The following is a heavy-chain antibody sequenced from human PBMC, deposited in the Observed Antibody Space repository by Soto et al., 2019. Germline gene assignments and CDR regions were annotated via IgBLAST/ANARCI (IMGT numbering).Heavy chain of an antibody. CDR3: ATIEVAPASIPRLDCYFGLDV. J-gene: IGHJ6*02. D-gene: IGHD2-2*01. CDR1: GGTLTSYA. CDR2: IIPIFGVT. V-gene: IGHV1-69*01. Sequence: QVQLVQSGAEVKKPGSSVKVSCKASGGTLTSYALSWVRQAPGQGFEWMGGIIPIFGVTNHAQKFRGRVTITADESTNTADMELRSLTFEDTAVYYCATIEVAPASIPRLDCYFGLDVWGLGTTVTVSS.